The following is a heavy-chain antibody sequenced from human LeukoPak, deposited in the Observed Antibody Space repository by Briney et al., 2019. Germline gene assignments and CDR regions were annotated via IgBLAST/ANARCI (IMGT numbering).Heavy chain of an antibody. J-gene: IGHJ4*02. CDR1: GYTFSYD. Sequence: ASVKVSCKASGYTFSYDINWVRQATGQGLEWMGWMNPNGGNTGYAQKFQGRVTMTRNTSISTAYMELSSLRPENTAVYYCARGLGNDGIFDYWGQGTLVSVSS. D-gene: IGHD1-1*01. V-gene: IGHV1-8*01. CDR3: ARGLGNDGIFDY. CDR2: MNPNGGNT.